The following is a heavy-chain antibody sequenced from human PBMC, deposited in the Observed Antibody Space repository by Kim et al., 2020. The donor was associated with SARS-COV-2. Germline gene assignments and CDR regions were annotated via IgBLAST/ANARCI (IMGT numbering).Heavy chain of an antibody. Sequence: GGSLRLSCVASVFTFSTSPMGWVRQAPGEGLEWVSRISWDGTRTYYADSVKGRVTMSSDKSKNTVYLHMNNLRVEDTAVYYCAKGVTNSGFDYWGQGA. D-gene: IGHD4-17*01. V-gene: IGHV3-23*01. CDR1: VFTFSTSP. J-gene: IGHJ4*02. CDR2: ISWDGTRT. CDR3: AKGVTNSGFDY.